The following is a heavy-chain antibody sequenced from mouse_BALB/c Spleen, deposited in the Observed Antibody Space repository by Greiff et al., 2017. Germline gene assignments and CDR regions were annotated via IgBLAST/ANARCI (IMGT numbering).Heavy chain of an antibody. D-gene: IGHD2-1*01. J-gene: IGHJ4*01. Sequence: VKLMESGPGLVAPSQSLSITCTVSGFSLTSYGVHWVRQPPGKGLEWLGVIWAGGSTNYNSALMSRLSISKDNSKSQVFLKMNSLQTDDTAMYYCAREGYGNYVGGAMDYWGQGTSVTVSS. CDR2: IWAGGST. V-gene: IGHV2-9*02. CDR3: AREGYGNYVGGAMDY. CDR1: GFSLTSYG.